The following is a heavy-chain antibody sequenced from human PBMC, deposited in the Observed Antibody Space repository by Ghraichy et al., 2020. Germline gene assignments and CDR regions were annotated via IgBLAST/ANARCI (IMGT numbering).Heavy chain of an antibody. J-gene: IGHJ2*01. CDR2: IRDSGHTT. CDR1: GFTFSNYA. V-gene: IGHV3-23*01. D-gene: IGHD2-2*01. Sequence: GSLRLSCAASGFTFSNYAMSWVRQAPGKGLEWVSAIRDSGHTTYYADSVKGRFTIASDNSKNILYLQINSLRAEDTAVYYCAKVHCSSTSCYGSDWYFDLWGRGTLVTGSS. CDR3: AKVHCSSTSCYGSDWYFDL.